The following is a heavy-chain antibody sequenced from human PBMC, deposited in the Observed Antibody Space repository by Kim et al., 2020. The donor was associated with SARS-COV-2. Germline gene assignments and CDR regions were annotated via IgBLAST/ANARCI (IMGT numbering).Heavy chain of an antibody. J-gene: IGHJ4*02. CDR1: GGSVSSGSYY. CDR3: ARDERYYDSSGSTPS. V-gene: IGHV4-61*01. D-gene: IGHD3-22*01. CDR2: IYYSGST. Sequence: SETLSLTCTVSGGSVSSGSYYWSWIRQPPGKGLEWIGYIYYSGSTNYNPSLKSRVTISVDTSKNQFSLKLSSVTAADTAVYYCARDERYYDSSGSTPSWGQGTLVTVSS.